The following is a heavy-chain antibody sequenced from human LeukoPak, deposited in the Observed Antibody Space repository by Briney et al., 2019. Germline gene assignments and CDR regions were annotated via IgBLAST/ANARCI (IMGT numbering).Heavy chain of an antibody. V-gene: IGHV1-2*02. J-gene: IGHJ4*02. CDR2: INPNSGGT. CDR1: GYTFTCCY. Sequence: ASVTVSFKASGYTFTCCYMHWVRQAPGQGLGWVGWINPNSGGTNYAQKFQDRVTMTRDTSISTAYMELSRLRSDDTAVYYCARGAWIQGPHDYWGQGTLVTVSS. CDR3: ARGAWIQGPHDY. D-gene: IGHD5-18*01.